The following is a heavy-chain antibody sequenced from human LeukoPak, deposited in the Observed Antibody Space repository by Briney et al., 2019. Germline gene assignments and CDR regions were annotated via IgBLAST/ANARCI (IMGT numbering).Heavy chain of an antibody. Sequence: PGGSLRLSCAASGLIFTSYTMNWVRQAPGKGLEWVSSISSSSSYIYYADSVKGRFTISRDNAKNSLYLQMNSLRAEDTAVYYCARDSTASAYYGGDCYSGDYFDYWGQGTLVTVSS. CDR1: GLIFTSYT. D-gene: IGHD2-21*02. CDR2: ISSSSSYI. CDR3: ARDSTASAYYGGDCYSGDYFDY. J-gene: IGHJ4*02. V-gene: IGHV3-21*01.